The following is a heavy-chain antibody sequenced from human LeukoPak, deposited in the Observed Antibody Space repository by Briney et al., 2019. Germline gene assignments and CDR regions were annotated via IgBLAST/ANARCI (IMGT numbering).Heavy chain of an antibody. CDR2: IRDKGSGGTT. D-gene: IGHD3-22*01. CDR1: GFTFGDYV. J-gene: IGHJ4*02. CDR3: ARMKRKDYYDRSGYYRVFGY. V-gene: IGHV3-49*04. Sequence: GGSLRLSCKASGFTFGDYVMSWVRQAPGKGLEWVSFIRDKGSGGTTEYAASVQGRFIISRDDSKSITYLQMNSLKTEDTAVYYCARMKRKDYYDRSGYYRVFGYWGQGTLVTVSS.